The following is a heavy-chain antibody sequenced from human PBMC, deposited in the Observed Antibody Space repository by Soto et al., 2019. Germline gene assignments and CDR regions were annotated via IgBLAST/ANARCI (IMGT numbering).Heavy chain of an antibody. Sequence: PSETLSLTCAVYGGSFSGYYWSWIRQPPGKGLEWIGEINHSGSTNYNPSLKSRVTISVDTSKNQFSLKLSSVTAADTAVYYCARILGYCSSTSCPPTVERGVIDYWGQGTLVTVSS. CDR3: ARILGYCSSTSCPPTVERGVIDY. CDR1: GGSFSGYY. V-gene: IGHV4-34*01. CDR2: INHSGST. D-gene: IGHD2-2*01. J-gene: IGHJ4*02.